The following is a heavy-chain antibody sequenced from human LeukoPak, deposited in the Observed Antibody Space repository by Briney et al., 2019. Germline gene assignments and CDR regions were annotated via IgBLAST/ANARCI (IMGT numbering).Heavy chain of an antibody. Sequence: ASVKVSCRASGYTFTSYDINWVRQATGQGLEWMGWMNPNSGNTGYAQKFQGRVTMTRNTSISTAYMELSSLRSEDTAVYYCARGLGGYQPLNWFDPWGQGTLVTVSS. CDR2: MNPNSGNT. J-gene: IGHJ5*02. V-gene: IGHV1-8*01. CDR3: ARGLGGYQPLNWFDP. D-gene: IGHD5-12*01. CDR1: GYTFTSYD.